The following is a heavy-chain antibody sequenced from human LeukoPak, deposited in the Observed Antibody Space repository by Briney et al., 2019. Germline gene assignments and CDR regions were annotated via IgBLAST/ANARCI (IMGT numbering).Heavy chain of an antibody. CDR1: GGSISSSSYY. D-gene: IGHD5-18*01. CDR2: IYYSGST. Sequence: AETLSLTCTVSGGSISSSSYYWGWIRQPPGKGLEWIGSIYYSGSTYYNPSLKSRVTISVDTSKNQFALKLSSVTAAYTAVYYCARHGYSYGEPDDAFDIWGQGTMVTVSS. CDR3: ARHGYSYGEPDDAFDI. J-gene: IGHJ3*02. V-gene: IGHV4-39*01.